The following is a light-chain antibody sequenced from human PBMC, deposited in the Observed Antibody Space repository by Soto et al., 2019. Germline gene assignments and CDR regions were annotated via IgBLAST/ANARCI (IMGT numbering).Light chain of an antibody. CDR3: QQYNDWTRT. CDR1: QSLRAS. Sequence: EIVMTQSPVTLSVSPGDTATLSCRASQSLRASLAWYQQKPAQAPRLLIYGASNRDTGVPDRFSGSGAGTEFTLTISDLQSEDFELYYCQQYNDWTRTFGRGTKVDI. J-gene: IGKJ1*01. V-gene: IGKV3-15*01. CDR2: GAS.